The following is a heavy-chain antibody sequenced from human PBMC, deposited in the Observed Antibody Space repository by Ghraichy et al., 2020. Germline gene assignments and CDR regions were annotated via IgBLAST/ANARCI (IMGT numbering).Heavy chain of an antibody. Sequence: GSLRLSCTVSGDSISSGSYYWGWIRQPPGKGLEWIGSFYFRGSTYSNPSLKSRVTISVDTSKNHFSLKLTSVTAADTAVYYCARSLYDSSGFYYAEYFQHWGQGTLVTVSS. CDR1: GDSISSGSYY. CDR3: ARSLYDSSGFYYAEYFQH. V-gene: IGHV4-39*02. D-gene: IGHD3-22*01. CDR2: FYFRGST. J-gene: IGHJ1*01.